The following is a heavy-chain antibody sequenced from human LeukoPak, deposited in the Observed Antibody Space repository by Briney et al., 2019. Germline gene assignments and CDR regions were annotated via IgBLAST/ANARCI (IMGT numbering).Heavy chain of an antibody. CDR2: IYSSGNT. CDR3: ARDYGSGSWYFDY. Sequence: SETLSLTCTVSGGSISSYYWTWIRQPAGKGLEWIGRIYSSGNTNYNPSLKSRVTMSVDTSKNQFSLKLSSVTAADTAVYYCARDYGSGSWYFDYWGQGTLVTVSS. V-gene: IGHV4-4*07. CDR1: GGSISSYY. J-gene: IGHJ4*02. D-gene: IGHD3-10*01.